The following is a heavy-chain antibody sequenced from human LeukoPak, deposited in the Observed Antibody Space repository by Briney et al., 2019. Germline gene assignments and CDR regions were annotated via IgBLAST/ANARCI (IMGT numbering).Heavy chain of an antibody. D-gene: IGHD5-18*01. J-gene: IGHJ5*02. CDR3: ARVDTAMVGWFDP. Sequence: SETLSLTCTVSGYSISSGYYWGWIRQPPGKGLEWIGSIYHSGSTYHNPSLKSRVTISVDTSKNQFSLKLSSVTAADTAVYYCARVDTAMVGWFDPWGQGTLVTVSS. CDR2: IYHSGST. V-gene: IGHV4-38-2*02. CDR1: GYSISSGYY.